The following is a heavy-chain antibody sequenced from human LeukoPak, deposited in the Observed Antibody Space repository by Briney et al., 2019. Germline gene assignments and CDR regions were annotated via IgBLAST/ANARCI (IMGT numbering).Heavy chain of an antibody. V-gene: IGHV4-61*08. Sequence: PSETLSLTCTVSGGSISSGGYYWSWIRQPPGKGLEWIGYIYHSGSTNYKPSLKSRVTISVDTSKNQFSLKLSSVTAADTAVYYCARLGSSGYYSDYWGQGTLVTVSS. CDR1: GGSISSGGYY. D-gene: IGHD3-22*01. CDR3: ARLGSSGYYSDY. J-gene: IGHJ4*02. CDR2: IYHSGST.